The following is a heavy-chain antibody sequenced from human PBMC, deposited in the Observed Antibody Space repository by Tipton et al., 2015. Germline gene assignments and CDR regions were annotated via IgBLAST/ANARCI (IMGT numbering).Heavy chain of an antibody. V-gene: IGHV4-59*08. J-gene: IGHJ4*02. Sequence: TLSLTCSVSGGSIDSYYWSWIRQPPGKGLDWIGYIYYSGSTNYNPSLKSRVSISVDTSKSQFFLKLSSVTAADTAVYYCARHTPPLLLRFPPLGFDYWGQGTLVTVSS. CDR3: ARHTPPLLLRFPPLGFDY. CDR1: GGSIDSYY. CDR2: IYYSGST. D-gene: IGHD3-3*01.